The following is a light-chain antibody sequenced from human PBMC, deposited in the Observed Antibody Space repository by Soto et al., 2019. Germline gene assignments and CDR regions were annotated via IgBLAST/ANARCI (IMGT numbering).Light chain of an antibody. CDR3: QQYENLPT. Sequence: IPITHSSCSLSASVLHRVTITCQASQNITNYLNWYRQKPGIAPKLLMYDASNLEAGVPSRFRGSGSGTDFTFTISRLQPEDLATYYCQQYENLPTFGRGTRLEIK. CDR1: QNITNY. J-gene: IGKJ5*01. CDR2: DAS. V-gene: IGKV1-33*01.